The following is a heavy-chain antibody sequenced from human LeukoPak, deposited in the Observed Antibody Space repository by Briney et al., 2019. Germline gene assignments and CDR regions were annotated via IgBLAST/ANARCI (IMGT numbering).Heavy chain of an antibody. Sequence: GGSLRLSCAASGFTFSSYEMNWVRQAPGKGLEWVSYISSSGSTIYYADSVKGRFTISRDNAKNSLYLQMNSLRAEDTAVYYCARLFIAVAGNYFDYWGQGTLVTVSS. J-gene: IGHJ4*02. CDR3: ARLFIAVAGNYFDY. D-gene: IGHD6-19*01. CDR2: ISSSGSTI. CDR1: GFTFSSYE. V-gene: IGHV3-48*03.